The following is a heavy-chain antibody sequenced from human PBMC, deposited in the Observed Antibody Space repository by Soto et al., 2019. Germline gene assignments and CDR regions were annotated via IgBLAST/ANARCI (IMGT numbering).Heavy chain of an antibody. CDR3: ARTSSGSGYSYGQIFDY. CDR1: GYTFTSYG. D-gene: IGHD5-18*01. V-gene: IGHV1-18*04. CDR2: ISAYNGNT. J-gene: IGHJ4*02. Sequence: ASVKVSCKASGYTFTSYGISWVRQAPGQGLEWMGWISAYNGNTNYAQKLQGRVTMTTDTSTSTAYMELRSLRSDDTAVYYCARTSSGSGYSYGQIFDYWGQGTLVTVSS.